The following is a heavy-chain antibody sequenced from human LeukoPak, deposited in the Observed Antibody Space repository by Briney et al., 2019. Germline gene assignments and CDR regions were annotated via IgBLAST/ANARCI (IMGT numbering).Heavy chain of an antibody. CDR3: TDDLHYFASN. Sequence: GGSLRLSCAASGFTFSDAWMSWVRQAPGKGPEWVGRIKRKIDGGGTADYAAPVKGRFTISRDDSKNTLHLQMNSLETEDTGVYYCTDDLHYFASNWGQGTLVTVSS. CDR1: GFTFSDAW. J-gene: IGHJ4*02. CDR2: IKRKIDGGGTA. V-gene: IGHV3-15*01. D-gene: IGHD3-10*01.